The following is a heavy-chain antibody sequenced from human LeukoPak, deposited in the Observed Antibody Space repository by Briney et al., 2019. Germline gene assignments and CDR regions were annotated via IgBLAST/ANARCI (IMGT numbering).Heavy chain of an antibody. Sequence: GWCLRLSCAASGFTFSSYGMHWVRQAPGKRLEWVAGISYDGSNKYYADSVKGRFTISRDNSKNTLYLQMNSLRAEDTAVYYCAKDALTTGSTGVAFDFWGQGTMVTVSS. CDR1: GFTFSSYG. CDR3: AKDALTTGSTGVAFDF. CDR2: ISYDGSNK. V-gene: IGHV3-30*18. J-gene: IGHJ3*01. D-gene: IGHD4-17*01.